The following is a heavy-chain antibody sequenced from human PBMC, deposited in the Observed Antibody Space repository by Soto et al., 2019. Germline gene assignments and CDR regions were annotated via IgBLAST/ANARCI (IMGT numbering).Heavy chain of an antibody. CDR3: ARGRTYYGFVT. CDR2: IYYIGTT. V-gene: IGHV4-30-4*01. D-gene: IGHD3-10*01. CDR1: GDSIGSGDYY. Sequence: QVQLQESGPRLVKPSQTLSLTCTVSGDSIGSGDYYWTWIRQPPGKGLEWIGYIYYIGTTFYNPSLESRVSSSVDTAKNQLSLMVSSVTASATAVYYCARGRTYYGFVTWGHGTLITVSS. J-gene: IGHJ5*01.